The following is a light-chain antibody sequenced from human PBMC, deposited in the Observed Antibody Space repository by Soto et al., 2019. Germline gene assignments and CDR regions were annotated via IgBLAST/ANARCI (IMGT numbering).Light chain of an antibody. CDR1: QSISSSF. CDR2: GVS. Sequence: EIVLTQSPGTLSLSPGERATLSCRASQSISSSFLAWYQQKPGQAPRLLIYGVSRRATGIPDRFSGSGSGTDFTLTISRLEPEDFAVYYCQQYDSARTCGQGTKV. V-gene: IGKV3-20*01. CDR3: QQYDSART. J-gene: IGKJ1*01.